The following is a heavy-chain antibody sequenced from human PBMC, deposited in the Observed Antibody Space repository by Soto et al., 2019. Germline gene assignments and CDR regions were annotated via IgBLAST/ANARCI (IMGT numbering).Heavy chain of an antibody. D-gene: IGHD3-9*01. CDR3: ARHARYYDILTGYSTLSWFDP. V-gene: IGHV4-59*08. CDR2: IYYSGST. Sequence: PSGTLSLTCTVSGGSISSYYWSWIRQPPGKGLEWIGYIYYSGSTNYNPSLKSRVTISVDTSKNQFSLRLSSVTAADTAVYYCARHARYYDILTGYSTLSWFDPWGQGTLVTVSS. J-gene: IGHJ5*02. CDR1: GGSISSYY.